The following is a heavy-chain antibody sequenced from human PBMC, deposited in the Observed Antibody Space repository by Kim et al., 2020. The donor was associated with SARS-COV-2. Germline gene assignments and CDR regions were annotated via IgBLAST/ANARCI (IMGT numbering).Heavy chain of an antibody. CDR3: ARVNRYCSGGSCYSGVAWFDP. Sequence: GGSLRLSCAASGFTFSSYEMNWVRQAPGKGLEWVSYISSSGSTIYYADSVKGRFTISRDNAKNSLYLQMNSLRAEDTAVYYCARVNRYCSGGSCYSGVAWFDPWGQGTLVTVSS. V-gene: IGHV3-48*03. D-gene: IGHD2-15*01. J-gene: IGHJ5*02. CDR1: GFTFSSYE. CDR2: ISSSGSTI.